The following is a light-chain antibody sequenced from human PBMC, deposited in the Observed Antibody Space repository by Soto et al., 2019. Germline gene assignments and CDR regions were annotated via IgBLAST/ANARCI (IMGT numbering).Light chain of an antibody. J-gene: IGKJ3*01. CDR3: QQFNNWPVT. CDR1: QAISSA. Sequence: ANQLTQSPSSLSASVGDRVTITCRASQAISSALAWYQQKPGKPPKLLIYDASTLQSGVPSRFSGTASGTDFTLTINSLQPEDFATYYCQQFNNWPVTLGPGPKVDI. V-gene: IGKV1D-13*01. CDR2: DAS.